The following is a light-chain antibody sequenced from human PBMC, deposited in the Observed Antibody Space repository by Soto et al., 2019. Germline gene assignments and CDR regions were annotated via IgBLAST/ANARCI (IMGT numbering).Light chain of an antibody. CDR1: QSVSSSY. CDR2: GAS. V-gene: IGKV3-20*01. Sequence: EIVLTQYPGTLSLSPGERATLSCRASQSVSSSYLARYQQKPGQAPRLLIYGASSRATGITDRFSGSVSGTDFTLTISKLEPEDFAVYYCQQYGSSPGYTCGQGTKLEIK. J-gene: IGKJ2*01. CDR3: QQYGSSPGYT.